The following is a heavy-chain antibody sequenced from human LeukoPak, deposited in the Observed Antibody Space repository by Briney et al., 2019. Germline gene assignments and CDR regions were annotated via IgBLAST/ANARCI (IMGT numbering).Heavy chain of an antibody. J-gene: IGHJ4*02. CDR3: ARDSVMKY. Sequence: GGSLRLSCAASGFTFRSYTMNWVRQAPGKGLEWVSYISTTSSSIYYADSVKDRFIISRDNAKNSLYLHMNSLRDEDTAVYYCARDSVMKYWGQGALVTVSS. CDR2: ISTTSSSI. V-gene: IGHV3-48*02. CDR1: GFTFRSYT.